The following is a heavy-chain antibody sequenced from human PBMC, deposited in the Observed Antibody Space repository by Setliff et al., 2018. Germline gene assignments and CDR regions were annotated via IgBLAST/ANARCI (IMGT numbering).Heavy chain of an antibody. CDR3: ARGKSVTASNWFDP. V-gene: IGHV4-61*02. Sequence: SETLSLTCTVSGGSISSGSYYWSWIRQPAGKGLEWIGRIYTSGSTNHNPSLKSRVTISVDTSKNQFSLKLSSVTAADTAVYYCARGKSVTASNWFDPWGQGTLVTVSS. CDR2: IYTSGST. CDR1: GGSISSGSYY. J-gene: IGHJ5*02. D-gene: IGHD5-18*01.